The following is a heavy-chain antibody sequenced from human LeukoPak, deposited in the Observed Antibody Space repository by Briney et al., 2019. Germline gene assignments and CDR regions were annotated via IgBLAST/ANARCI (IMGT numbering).Heavy chain of an antibody. CDR3: ARSFSPNYYDLLDY. CDR1: GVSMSAYQ. Sequence: SETLSLTCTVSGVSMSAYQWSWIRQPPGKGLEWIGYIYYSGSTNYNPSLKSRVTISLDTSKNQFSLKLNSVTAADTAMYYCARSFSPNYYDLLDYWGQGTLVTVSS. CDR2: IYYSGST. J-gene: IGHJ4*02. V-gene: IGHV4-59*01. D-gene: IGHD3-22*01.